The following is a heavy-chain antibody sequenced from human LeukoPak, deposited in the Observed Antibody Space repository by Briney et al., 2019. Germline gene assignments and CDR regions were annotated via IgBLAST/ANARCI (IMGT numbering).Heavy chain of an antibody. CDR3: ARDGGEGYCTSTSCQHGMDV. CDR2: IYSGDST. Sequence: GGSLRLSCAASGFTVSTNYMSWVRQAPGKGLEWVSVIYSGDSTYYADSVKGRFTISRDNSKNTLLLQMNSLRAEDTAVYYCARDGGEGYCTSTSCQHGMDVWGQGTTVTVSS. J-gene: IGHJ6*02. V-gene: IGHV3-66*01. D-gene: IGHD2-2*01. CDR1: GFTVSTNY.